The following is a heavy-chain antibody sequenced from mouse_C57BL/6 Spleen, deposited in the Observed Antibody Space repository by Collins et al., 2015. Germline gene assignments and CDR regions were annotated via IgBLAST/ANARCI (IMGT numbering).Heavy chain of an antibody. CDR2: ISSGGSYT. D-gene: IGHD1-1*01. CDR3: ARQGITTVVAKAMDY. J-gene: IGHJ4*01. CDR1: GFTFSSYA. V-gene: IGHV5-9-1*01. Sequence: EVMLVESGGGLVKPGGSLKLSRAASGFTFSSYAMSWVRQTPEKRLEWVATISSGGSYTYYPDSVKGRFTISRDNAKNTLYLQMSSLRSEDTAMYYCARQGITTVVAKAMDYWGQGTSVTVSS.